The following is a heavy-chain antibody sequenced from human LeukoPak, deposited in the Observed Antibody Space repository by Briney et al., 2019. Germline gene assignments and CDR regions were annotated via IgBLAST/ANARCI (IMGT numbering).Heavy chain of an antibody. V-gene: IGHV2-5*02. Sequence: SGPTLVKPTQTLTLTCTFSGFSLSTSGVGVGWIRQPPGKALEWPALIYWDDDKRYSPSLKSRLTITKDTSKNQVVLTMTNMDPVDTATYYCAHAPTRHWKGGVDHWGQGTLVTVSS. J-gene: IGHJ4*02. D-gene: IGHD2-8*02. CDR1: GFSLSTSGVG. CDR2: IYWDDDK. CDR3: AHAPTRHWKGGVDH.